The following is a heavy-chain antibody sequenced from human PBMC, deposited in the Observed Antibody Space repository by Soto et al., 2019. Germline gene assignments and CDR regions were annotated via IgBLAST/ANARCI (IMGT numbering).Heavy chain of an antibody. V-gene: IGHV4-28*01. J-gene: IGHJ4*02. Sequence: QVQLQESGPGLVKPSDTLSLTCAVSGYSISSSNWWGWIRQPPGKGREWSGAIYYSGTTYYNQSLKRRVTMSVATSKNSCSLKRTSVTAVDTAVYYCARREIQGPIDYWGQGTLVTVSS. D-gene: IGHD1-26*01. CDR1: GYSISSSNW. CDR2: IYYSGTT. CDR3: ARREIQGPIDY.